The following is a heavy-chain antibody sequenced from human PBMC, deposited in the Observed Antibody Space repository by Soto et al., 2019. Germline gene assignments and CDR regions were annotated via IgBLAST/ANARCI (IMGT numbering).Heavy chain of an antibody. CDR2: ISGSGGST. CDR3: AKDRDSGSYYPYYFDY. V-gene: IGHV3-23*01. D-gene: IGHD1-26*01. CDR1: GFTFSSYA. J-gene: IGHJ4*02. Sequence: GGSLRLSCAASGFTFSSYAMSWVRQAPGKGLEWVSAISGSGGSTYYADSVKGRFTISRDNSKNTLYLQMNSLRAEDTAVYYCAKDRDSGSYYPYYFDYWGQGTLVTVSS.